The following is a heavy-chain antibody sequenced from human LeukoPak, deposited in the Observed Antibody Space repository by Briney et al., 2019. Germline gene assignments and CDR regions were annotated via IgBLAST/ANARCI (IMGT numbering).Heavy chain of an antibody. CDR1: GGSISSDY. J-gene: IGHJ5*02. D-gene: IGHD3-16*01. CDR3: ARAVGFGWFDP. CDR2: CQYSGST. Sequence: SETLSLTCSAAGGSISSDYWSWFRQPPREGLEWIGYCQYSGSTNYNPSLKRRVTITVDTSKNQFSLKMSSVTAADAAVYYCARAVGFGWFDPWGQGTLVTVSS. V-gene: IGHV4-59*01.